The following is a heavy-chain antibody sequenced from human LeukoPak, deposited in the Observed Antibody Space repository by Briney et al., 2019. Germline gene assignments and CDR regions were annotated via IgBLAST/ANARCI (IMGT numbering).Heavy chain of an antibody. CDR1: GYTFTGYY. V-gene: IGHV1-2*02. Sequence: ASVKVSCKASGYTFTGYYMHWVRQAPGQGLEWMGWINPNSGGTNYAQKFQGRVTMTRDTSISTAYMELSRLRSDDTAVYYCARESGKRWLQFKRDYYFDYWGQGTLVTVSS. J-gene: IGHJ4*02. CDR3: ARESGKRWLQFKRDYYFDY. D-gene: IGHD5-24*01. CDR2: INPNSGGT.